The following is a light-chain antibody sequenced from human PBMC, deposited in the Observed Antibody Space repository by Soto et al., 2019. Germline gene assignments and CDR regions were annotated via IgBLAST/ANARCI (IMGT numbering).Light chain of an antibody. V-gene: IGLV2-8*01. J-gene: IGLJ2*01. CDR2: EVY. CDR1: SSDVGGYNY. Sequence: QSVLTQPPSASGSPGQSVTISCTGTSSDVGGYNYVSWYQQHPGKAPKLIIYEVYKWPSGVPDRFSGSKSGNTASLTVSGLQAEDEADYYCSSYSGSDNVVFGGGTKLNVL. CDR3: SSYSGSDNVV.